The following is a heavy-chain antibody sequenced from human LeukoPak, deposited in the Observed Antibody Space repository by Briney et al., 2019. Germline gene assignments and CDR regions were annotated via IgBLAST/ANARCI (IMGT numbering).Heavy chain of an antibody. CDR2: ISSSSSYI. J-gene: IGHJ4*02. D-gene: IGHD3-22*01. CDR3: ARDPTYYYDSSGYQVGGY. V-gene: IGHV3-21*01. Sequence: GGSLRLSCAASGFTFSSYSMNGVRQAPGKGLEWVSSISSSSSYIYYADSVKGRFTISRDNAKNSLYLQMNSLRAEDTAVYYCARDPTYYYDSSGYQVGGYWGQGTLVTVSS. CDR1: GFTFSSYS.